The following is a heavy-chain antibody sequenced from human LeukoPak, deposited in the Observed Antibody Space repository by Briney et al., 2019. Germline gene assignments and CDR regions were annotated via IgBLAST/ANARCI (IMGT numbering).Heavy chain of an antibody. CDR1: GFTFSDYY. V-gene: IGHV3-11*03. D-gene: IGHD2-2*01. CDR2: ISSSSSYT. J-gene: IGHJ4*02. Sequence: GGSLRLSCAASGFTFSDYYMSWIREAPGKGLEWVSYISSSSSYTNYADSVKGRFTISRDNAKNSLYLQMNSLRAEDTAVYYCARYCSSTTCYDYWGQGTLVTVSS. CDR3: ARYCSSTTCYDY.